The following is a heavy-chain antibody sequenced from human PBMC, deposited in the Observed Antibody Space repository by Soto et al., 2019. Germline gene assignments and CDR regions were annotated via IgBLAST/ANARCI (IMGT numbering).Heavy chain of an antibody. CDR1: VFTFSSYG. CDR3: AKQVRLEWSTIVYYGMDV. J-gene: IGHJ6*02. V-gene: IGHV3-30*18. D-gene: IGHD3-3*01. Sequence: WRSLRLSCTASVFTFSSYGMHCVRHAPGKGLEWVAVISYDGSNKYYADSVKGRVTISRDNSKNTLYLQMNSLRAEDTAVYYCAKQVRLEWSTIVYYGMDVWGQGNTVTVS. CDR2: ISYDGSNK.